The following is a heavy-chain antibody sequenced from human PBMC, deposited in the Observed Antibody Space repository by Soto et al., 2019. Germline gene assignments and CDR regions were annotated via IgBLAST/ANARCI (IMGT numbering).Heavy chain of an antibody. V-gene: IGHV3-74*01. CDR3: AREIGNYDFWGYYYYYGMDV. D-gene: IGHD3-3*01. J-gene: IGHJ6*02. Sequence: LRLSCAASGFTFSSYWMHWVRQAPGKGLVWVSRINGDGSSTSYADSVKGRFTISRDNAKNTLYLQMNSLRAEDTAVYYCAREIGNYDFWGYYYYYGMDVWGQGTTVTVSS. CDR1: GFTFSSYW. CDR2: INGDGSST.